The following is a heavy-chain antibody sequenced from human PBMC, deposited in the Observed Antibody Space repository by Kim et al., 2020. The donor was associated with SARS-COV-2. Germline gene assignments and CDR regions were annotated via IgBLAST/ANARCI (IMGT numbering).Heavy chain of an antibody. Sequence: SETLSLTCTVSGGSISSGGYYWSWIRQHPGKGLEWIGYIYYSGSTYYNPSLKSRVTISVDTSKNQFSLKLSSVTAADTAVYYCARGGEDGYKITALAFDIWGQGTMVTVSS. J-gene: IGHJ3*02. D-gene: IGHD5-12*01. CDR1: GGSISSGGYY. CDR3: ARGGEDGYKITALAFDI. CDR2: IYYSGST. V-gene: IGHV4-31*03.